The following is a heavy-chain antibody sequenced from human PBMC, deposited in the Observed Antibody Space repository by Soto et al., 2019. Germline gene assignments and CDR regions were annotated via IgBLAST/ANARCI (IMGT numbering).Heavy chain of an antibody. D-gene: IGHD4-17*01. Sequence: SCKASGGTFSSYAMSWVRQAPGKGLEWVSAISGSGGSTYYADSVKGRFTISRDNSKNTLYLQMNSLRAEDTAVYYCAKSRGDYVPYGMDVWGQGTTVTVSS. CDR2: ISGSGGST. CDR3: AKSRGDYVPYGMDV. V-gene: IGHV3-23*01. J-gene: IGHJ6*02. CDR1: GGTFSSYA.